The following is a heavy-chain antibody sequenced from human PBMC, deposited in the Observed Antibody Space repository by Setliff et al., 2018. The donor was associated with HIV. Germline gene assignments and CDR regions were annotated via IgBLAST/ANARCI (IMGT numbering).Heavy chain of an antibody. CDR3: ARASSGYLIVHY. Sequence: SETLSLTCTLNGVPLSDYYWSWIRQPPGKGLEWIGYTYYSGYTQYNPSLKSRVTISVDTSKNQFSLKLRSVSAADTAVYYCARASSGYLIVHYWGQGTLVTVSS. J-gene: IGHJ4*02. D-gene: IGHD3-22*01. CDR1: GVPLSDYY. V-gene: IGHV4-30-4*01. CDR2: TYYSGYT.